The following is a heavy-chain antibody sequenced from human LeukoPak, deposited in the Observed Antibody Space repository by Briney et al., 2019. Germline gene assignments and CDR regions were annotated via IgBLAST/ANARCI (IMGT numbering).Heavy chain of an antibody. CDR2: MNPNSGNT. J-gene: IGHJ4*02. D-gene: IGHD1-26*01. CDR1: GYTFTSYD. CDR3: ARESGSSNSHDY. V-gene: IGHV1-8*01. Sequence: ASVKVSCKASGYTFTSYDINWVRQATGQGLEWMGWMNPNSGNTGYAQKFQGRVTMTRNTSISTAYMELSSLTSDDTALYYCARESGSSNSHDYWGLGTLVTVSS.